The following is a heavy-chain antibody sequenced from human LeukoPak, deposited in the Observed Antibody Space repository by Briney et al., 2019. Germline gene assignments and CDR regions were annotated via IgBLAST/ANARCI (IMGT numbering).Heavy chain of an antibody. CDR3: ATKQWLAPPPDS. D-gene: IGHD6-19*01. V-gene: IGHV3-74*01. CDR2: INTDGTVT. J-gene: IGHJ4*02. Sequence: GGSRRLSCAASGFTFSKYWMLWVRQAPGKGLESVSRINTDGTVTTYADSVKGRFTVSRDNADNTMFLQMNSVRDEDTAVYYCATKQWLAPPPDSWGQGTPVTVSS. CDR1: GFTFSKYW.